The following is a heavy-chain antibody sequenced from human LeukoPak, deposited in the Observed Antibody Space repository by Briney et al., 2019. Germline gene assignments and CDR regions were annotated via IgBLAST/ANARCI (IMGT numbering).Heavy chain of an antibody. V-gene: IGHV4-59*01. CDR3: ASGLRRDWFDP. Sequence: SETLSLTCTVSGGSISSYYWSWIRQSPGKGLEWIGFIYYSGNTNSNPSLKSRVTMSVDTSKNQFSLRLTSVTAAGTAVYYCASGLRRDWFDPWGQGTLVTVSS. CDR2: IYYSGNT. D-gene: IGHD2-21*01. J-gene: IGHJ5*02. CDR1: GGSISSYY.